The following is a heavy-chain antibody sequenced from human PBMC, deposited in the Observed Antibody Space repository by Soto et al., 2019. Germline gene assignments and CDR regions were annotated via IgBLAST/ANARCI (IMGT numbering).Heavy chain of an antibody. J-gene: IGHJ6*03. CDR3: ARGLGNNRYFSRGSCYHMYV. V-gene: IGHV1-18*01. CDR1: GYTFTSYC. CDR2: ISAYNGNT. Sequence: ASVKVSCKASGYTFTSYCISWVRQAPGQGLEWMGWISAYNGNTNYAQKLQGRVTMTTDTSTSTAYMELSSLRSDDTAVYYCARGLGNNRYFSRGSCYHMYVWGKGTTVTVS. D-gene: IGHD2-15*01.